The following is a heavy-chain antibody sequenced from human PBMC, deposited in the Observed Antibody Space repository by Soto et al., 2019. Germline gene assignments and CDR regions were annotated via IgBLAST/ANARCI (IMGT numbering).Heavy chain of an antibody. CDR2: IIPFLGVT. V-gene: IGHV1-69*08. CDR3: ARDWESTVSTWSFGAF. CDR1: GGTFSPYT. D-gene: IGHD3-10*01. J-gene: IGHJ4*02. Sequence: QVQLVQSGAEVKKPGSSVKVSCKASGGTFSPYTVNWVRQAPGQGLEWMGRIIPFLGVTNYAQKFQARVTLTADTSTTTAYMVLCRLRFEATAVYYCARDWESTVSTWSFGAFWGRGTLVTVSS.